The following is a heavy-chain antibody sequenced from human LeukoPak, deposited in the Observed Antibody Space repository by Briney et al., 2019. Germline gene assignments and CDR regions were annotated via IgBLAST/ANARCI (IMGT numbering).Heavy chain of an antibody. D-gene: IGHD3-10*01. CDR2: ISSSSSYI. J-gene: IGHJ4*02. CDR3: ARTGPLYYYGSGSCFDF. Sequence: GGSLRLSCAASGFTFSSYSMNWVRQAPGKGLEWVSSISSSSSYIYYADSVKGRFTISRDNTKYLVYLQMNSLGVEDTGVYFCARTGPLYYYGSGSCFDFWGQGALVTVSS. CDR1: GFTFSSYS. V-gene: IGHV3-21*01.